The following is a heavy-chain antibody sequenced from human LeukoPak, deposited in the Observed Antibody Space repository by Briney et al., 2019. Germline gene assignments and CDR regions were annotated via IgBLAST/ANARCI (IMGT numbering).Heavy chain of an antibody. Sequence: ASVKVSCKASGYTFTSYYMHWVRQAPRQGLEWMGIINPSGGSTSYAQKFQGRVTMTRDTSTSTVYMELSSLRSEDTAVYYCARGLVPAAMYGDYYFDYWGQGTLVTVSS. V-gene: IGHV1-46*01. CDR3: ARGLVPAAMYGDYYFDY. CDR2: INPSGGST. CDR1: GYTFTSYY. J-gene: IGHJ4*02. D-gene: IGHD2-2*01.